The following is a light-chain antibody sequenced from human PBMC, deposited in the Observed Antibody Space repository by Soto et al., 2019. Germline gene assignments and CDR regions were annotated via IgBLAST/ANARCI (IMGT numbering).Light chain of an antibody. Sequence: EIVLTQSPGTLSLSPGERATLSCRAIQSVSSSYLAWYQQKPGQAPRLLIYGASSRATGIPDRFSGSGSGTDFTLTISRLEPEDFAVYYCQQYGSSLSWTLGQRTKVEIK. CDR3: QQYGSSLSWT. CDR1: QSVSSSY. CDR2: GAS. V-gene: IGKV3-20*01. J-gene: IGKJ1*01.